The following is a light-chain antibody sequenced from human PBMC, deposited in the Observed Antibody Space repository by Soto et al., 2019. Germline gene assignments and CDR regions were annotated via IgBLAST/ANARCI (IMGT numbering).Light chain of an antibody. J-gene: IGKJ5*01. CDR2: GIS. V-gene: IGKV3-15*01. CDR1: HSVNSN. CDR3: QQYSKWPIN. Sequence: EMVMTQSPAILSVSPGESATLSCRASHSVNSNYLAWYQQHPGQPPRLLIYGISTRATGIPARFSGSGSGTEFSLTISSLQSEDFAVYYCQQYSKWPINFGQGTRLEIK.